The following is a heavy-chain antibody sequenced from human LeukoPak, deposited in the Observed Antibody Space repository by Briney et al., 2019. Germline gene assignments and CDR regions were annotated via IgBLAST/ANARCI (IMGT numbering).Heavy chain of an antibody. CDR2: NNHNGST. J-gene: IGHJ6*03. D-gene: IGHD6-25*01. CDR3: ARSIPAAGTARIYYYYYYMDV. V-gene: IGHV4-34*01. CDR1: GGSFSGYY. Sequence: SETLSLTCAVYGGSFSGYYWSWIRQPPGKGLEWIGENNHNGSTNYNPSLKSRVTISVDTSKNQFSLKLSSVTAADTAVYYCARSIPAAGTARIYYYYYYMDVWGKGTTVTVSS.